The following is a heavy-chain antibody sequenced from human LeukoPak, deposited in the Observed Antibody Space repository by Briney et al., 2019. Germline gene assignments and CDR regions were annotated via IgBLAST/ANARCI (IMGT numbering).Heavy chain of an antibody. CDR3: ARQFEF. CDR2: IYSSGSI. J-gene: IGHJ4*02. V-gene: IGHV4-59*08. Sequence: PSETLSLTCTVFGGSLSNYYWVWVRQPPGKGLEWIGLIYSSGSIKYNPSLKSRLTISLDTSKNQISLKLTSATAADTAIYYCARQFEFWGQGTLVTVSS. CDR1: GGSLSNYY.